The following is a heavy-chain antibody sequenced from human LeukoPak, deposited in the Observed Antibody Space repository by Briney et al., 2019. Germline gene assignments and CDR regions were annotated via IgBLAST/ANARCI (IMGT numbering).Heavy chain of an antibody. CDR2: ISSSGGTI. J-gene: IGHJ6*02. CDR3: ARDLSYCTITSCSYYYYGMDV. D-gene: IGHD2-2*01. Sequence: GGSLRLSCAASGFAFSSYEMNWVRQAPGKGLEWVSYISSSGGTIYYADSVKGRFTISRDNAKNSLYLQMNSLRAEDTAVYYCARDLSYCTITSCSYYYYGMDVWGQGTTVTVSS. V-gene: IGHV3-48*03. CDR1: GFAFSSYE.